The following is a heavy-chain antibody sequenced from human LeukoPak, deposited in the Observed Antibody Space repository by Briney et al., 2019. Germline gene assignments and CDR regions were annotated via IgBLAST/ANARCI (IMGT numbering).Heavy chain of an antibody. CDR3: TTDRVVATSTYYYYYGMDV. Sequence: PGGSLRLSCTASGFTFGDYALSWVRQAPGKGLDWVGSIRSKTYGGTTEYAASVKGRFTISRDDSRTTAYLQMNSLKTEDTAVYYCTTDRVVATSTYYYYYGMDVWGQGTTVTVSS. V-gene: IGHV3-49*04. D-gene: IGHD5-12*01. J-gene: IGHJ6*02. CDR1: GFTFGDYA. CDR2: IRSKTYGGTT.